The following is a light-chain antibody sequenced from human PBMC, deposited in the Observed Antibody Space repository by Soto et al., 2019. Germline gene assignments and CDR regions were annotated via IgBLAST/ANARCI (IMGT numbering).Light chain of an antibody. CDR3: MQALQTPPT. CDR2: LGS. V-gene: IGKV2-28*01. J-gene: IGKJ1*01. CDR1: QSLLHSNGYNY. Sequence: DLVMTQSPLSLPVTPGEPASISCRSSQSLLHSNGYNYLDWYLQKPGQSPQLLIYLGSNRASGVPYRFSGSGSGTDFTLKISRVEAEDVGVYYCMQALQTPPTFGQGTKVEIK.